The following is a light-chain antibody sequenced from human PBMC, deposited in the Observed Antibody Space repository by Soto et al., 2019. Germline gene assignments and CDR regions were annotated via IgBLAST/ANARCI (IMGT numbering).Light chain of an antibody. J-gene: IGLJ2*01. Sequence: QSALTQPASVSGSPGQSITISCTGTSSDVGGYNYVSWYQQHPGTAPKLMISDVSDRTSGVSNRFSGSKSGNTASLTISGLQAEDEADSYCSSYTRSSTLGVFGGGTKLTVL. CDR3: SSYTRSSTLGV. V-gene: IGLV2-14*01. CDR1: SSDVGGYNY. CDR2: DVS.